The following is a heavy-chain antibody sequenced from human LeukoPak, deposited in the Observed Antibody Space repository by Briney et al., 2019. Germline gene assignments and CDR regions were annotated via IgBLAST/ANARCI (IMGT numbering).Heavy chain of an antibody. J-gene: IGHJ4*02. D-gene: IGHD4-11*01. Sequence: SETLSLTCAVYGGSFSGYYWSWIRQPPGKGLEWIGEINHSGSTNYNPSLKSRVTISVDTSKNQFSLKLSSVTAADTAVYYCARFLHDYSNSDYWGQGTLVTVSS. V-gene: IGHV4-34*01. CDR1: GGSFSGYY. CDR3: ARFLHDYSNSDY. CDR2: INHSGST.